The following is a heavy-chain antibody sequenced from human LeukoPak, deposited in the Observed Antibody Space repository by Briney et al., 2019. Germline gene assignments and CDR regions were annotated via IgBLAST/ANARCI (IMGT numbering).Heavy chain of an antibody. CDR3: AKPYDSSGHFDY. D-gene: IGHD3-22*01. V-gene: IGHV3-23*01. Sequence: GGSLRLSCVASGLTFSSYAMNWVRQAPGKGLEWVSAISGSGGSTYYADSVKGRFTISRDNSKNTLYLQMNSLRAEDTAVYYCAKPYDSSGHFDYWGQGTLVTVSS. CDR1: GLTFSSYA. CDR2: ISGSGGST. J-gene: IGHJ4*02.